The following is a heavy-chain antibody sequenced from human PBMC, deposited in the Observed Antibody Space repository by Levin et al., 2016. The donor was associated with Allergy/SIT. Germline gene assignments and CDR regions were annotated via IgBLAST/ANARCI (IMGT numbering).Heavy chain of an antibody. V-gene: IGHV1-2*02. Sequence: WVRQAPGQGLEWMGWINPNSGGTNYAQKFQGRVTMTRDTSISTAYMELSRLRSDDTAVYYCARDRYRGSGSYRLDYWGQGTLVTVSS. CDR2: INPNSGGT. D-gene: IGHD3-10*01. CDR3: ARDRYRGSGSYRLDY. J-gene: IGHJ4*02.